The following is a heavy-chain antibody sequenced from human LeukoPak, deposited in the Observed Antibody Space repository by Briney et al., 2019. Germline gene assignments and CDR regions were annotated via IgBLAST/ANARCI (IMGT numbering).Heavy chain of an antibody. CDR1: GGSISSSSYY. CDR3: ARRRRAVWFGD. J-gene: IGHJ4*02. CDR2: IYHSGST. D-gene: IGHD3-10*01. V-gene: IGHV4-39*07. Sequence: SETLSLTCSVSGGSISSSSYYWGWIRQPPGKGLEWIGEIYHSGSTNYNPSLKSRVTISVDTSKNQFSLKLSSVTAADTAVYYCARRRRAVWFGDWGQGTLVTVSS.